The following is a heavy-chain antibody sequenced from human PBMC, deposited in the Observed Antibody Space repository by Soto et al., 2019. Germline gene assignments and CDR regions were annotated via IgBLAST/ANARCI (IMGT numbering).Heavy chain of an antibody. Sequence: QLQLQESGPGLVKPSETLSLTCTVSGGSININNFHWGWIRQPPGKGLEWIGGIYYTGSTYYNPYLKSRVTISVDTAKNPFSLQVTSVPAADTAVYFCATYSTTSGWFDPWGQGNLVTISS. J-gene: IGHJ5*02. D-gene: IGHD6-13*01. V-gene: IGHV4-39*02. CDR2: IYYTGST. CDR3: ATYSTTSGWFDP. CDR1: GGSININNFH.